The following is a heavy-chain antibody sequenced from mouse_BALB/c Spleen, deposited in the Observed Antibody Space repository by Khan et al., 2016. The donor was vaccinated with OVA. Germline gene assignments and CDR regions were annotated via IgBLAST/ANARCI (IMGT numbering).Heavy chain of an antibody. D-gene: IGHD2-1*01. J-gene: IGHJ1*01. CDR2: ISSGGTYT. CDR3: TRDGNYAHWYFDV. CDR1: AFTFSSYT. Sequence: EVELVESGGGLVKPGGSLKLSCAASAFTFSSYTMSWVRQTPEKRLDWVATISSGGTYTYYPDSVKGRFTISRANAKNTLYLQMSSLKSEDTAMXYCTRDGNYAHWYFDVWGAGTTVTVSS. V-gene: IGHV5-6-4*01.